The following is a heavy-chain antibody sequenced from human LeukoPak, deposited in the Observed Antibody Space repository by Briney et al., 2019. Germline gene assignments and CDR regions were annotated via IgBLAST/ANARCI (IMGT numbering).Heavy chain of an antibody. J-gene: IGHJ4*02. V-gene: IGHV3-33*01. D-gene: IGHD6-19*01. CDR2: IWYDGSNK. CDR3: ARESIAVAGAPFDY. Sequence: GGSLRLSCAASGFTFSSYGMHWVRQAPGKGLEWVAVIWYDGSNKYYADSVKGRFTISRDNSKNTLYLQMNSLRAEDTAVYYCARESIAVAGAPFDYWGQGTLVTVSS. CDR1: GFTFSSYG.